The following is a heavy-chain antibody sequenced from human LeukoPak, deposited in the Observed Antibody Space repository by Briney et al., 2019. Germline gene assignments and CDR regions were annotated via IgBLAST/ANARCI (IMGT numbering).Heavy chain of an antibody. CDR2: ISWNSGSI. J-gene: IGHJ4*02. D-gene: IGHD3-10*01. CDR1: GFTFDDYA. Sequence: PGGSLRLSCAASGFTFDDYAMHWVRQAPGKGLEWVSGISWNSGSIGYADSVKGRFTISRDNAKNSLYLQMNSLRAEDTALYYCAKGPPFSMVRGVIIPYYFDYWGRGTLVTVSS. CDR3: AKGPPFSMVRGVIIPYYFDY. V-gene: IGHV3-9*01.